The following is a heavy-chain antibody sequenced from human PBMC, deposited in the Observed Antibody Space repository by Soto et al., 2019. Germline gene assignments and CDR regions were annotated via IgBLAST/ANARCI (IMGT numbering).Heavy chain of an antibody. J-gene: IGHJ6*02. CDR1: GYSFSSYW. Sequence: GESLKISCKGSGYSFSSYWIGWVRQMPGKGLEWMGIIYPGDSDTKYNPSFQGQVTISADKSITTTYLQWSSLKASDTAIYYCAASIFYYGMDVWGQGTTVTVSS. V-gene: IGHV5-51*01. CDR3: AASIFYYGMDV. CDR2: IYPGDSDT.